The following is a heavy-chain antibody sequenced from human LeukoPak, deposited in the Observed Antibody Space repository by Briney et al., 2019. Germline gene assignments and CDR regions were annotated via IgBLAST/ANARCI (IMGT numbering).Heavy chain of an antibody. V-gene: IGHV3-30*02. CDR2: IRYDGSNK. CDR1: GLTFSNYG. J-gene: IGHJ4*02. CDR3: ARDLGVVGATTEDY. Sequence: PGGSLRLSCAASGLTFSNYGMHWLRQSPGKGLEWVAFIRYDGSNKYHADSVKGRFTISRDNSKSTLYLQMNSLRAEDTAMYYCARDLGVVGATTEDYWGQGTLVTVSS. D-gene: IGHD1-26*01.